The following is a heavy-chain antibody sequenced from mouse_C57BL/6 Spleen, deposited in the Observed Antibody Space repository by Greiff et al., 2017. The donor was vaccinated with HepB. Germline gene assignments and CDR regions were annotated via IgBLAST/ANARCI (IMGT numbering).Heavy chain of an antibody. D-gene: IGHD1-1*01. V-gene: IGHV14-2*01. J-gene: IGHJ3*01. CDR2: IDPEDGET. CDR1: GFNIKDYY. CDR3: ADYYGSPAWFAY. Sequence: EVHLVESGAELVKPGASVKLSCTASGFNIKDYYMHWVKQRTEQGLEWIGRIDPEDGETKYAPKFQGKATITADTSSNTAYLQLSSLTSEDTAVYYCADYYGSPAWFAYWGQGTLVTVSA.